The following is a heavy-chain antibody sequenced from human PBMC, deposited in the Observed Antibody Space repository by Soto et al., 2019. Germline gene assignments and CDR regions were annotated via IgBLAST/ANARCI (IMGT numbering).Heavy chain of an antibody. CDR2: IRPDGSET. J-gene: IGHJ4*02. CDR3: AGWGGHDYNY. V-gene: IGHV3-7*03. CDR1: GFTFTDFY. Sequence: EVQLVQSGGGLVQPGGSLRLSCVGSGFTFTDFYMNWVRPAPGKGLEWVANIRPDGSETNYVESVKGRFTTSRDNAKNSLFLQMNSLRADDTAVYYCAGWGGHDYNYWGQGILVTVSS. D-gene: IGHD4-4*01.